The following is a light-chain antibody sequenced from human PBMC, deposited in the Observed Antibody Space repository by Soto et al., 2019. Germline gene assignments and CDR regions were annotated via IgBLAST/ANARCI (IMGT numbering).Light chain of an antibody. CDR3: QQYGSSRWT. V-gene: IGKV3-20*01. CDR1: QSISSSY. CDR2: GAS. J-gene: IGKJ1*01. Sequence: EIVLTQSPGTLSLSPGERATLSCRASQSISSSYLAWYQQKPGQAPRLLIYGASSRATGIPDRFSGSGSGTDFTLTFIRLEPEDFAVYYCQQYGSSRWTFGQGTKVEIK.